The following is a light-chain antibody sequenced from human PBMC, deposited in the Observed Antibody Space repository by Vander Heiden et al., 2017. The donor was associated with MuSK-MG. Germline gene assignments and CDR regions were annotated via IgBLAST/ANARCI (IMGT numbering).Light chain of an antibody. CDR1: TSITTY. CDR3: RHRVNSPNT. V-gene: IGKV1-39*01. Sequence: SASVGDRVTISCRASTSITTYLGWYQQKPGKAPKLLIYAASILQTGVPSRFSGSGSGTDFTLTIRSLQPEDFATYYCRHRVNSPNTFGQGTLLEIK. J-gene: IGKJ5*01. CDR2: AAS.